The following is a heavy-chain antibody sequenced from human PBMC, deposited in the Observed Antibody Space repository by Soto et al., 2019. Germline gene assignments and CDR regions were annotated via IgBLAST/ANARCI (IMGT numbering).Heavy chain of an antibody. V-gene: IGHV3-49*04. CDR2: IRRTAAGGTT. CDR1: GFTFGDYA. Sequence: PGGSLRLSCSASGFTFGDYAMTWVRQAPGKGLEWIGFIRRTAAGGTTEYGPSVKGRFTISREDSKSIAYLQMNSLKTEDTAVYYCSRENGDYAEYYFDSWGQGTLVTVSS. J-gene: IGHJ4*02. D-gene: IGHD4-17*01. CDR3: SRENGDYAEYYFDS.